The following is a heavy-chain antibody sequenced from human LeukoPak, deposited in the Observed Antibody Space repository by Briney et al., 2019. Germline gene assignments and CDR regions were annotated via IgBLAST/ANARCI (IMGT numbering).Heavy chain of an antibody. CDR1: GGSISSYY. Sequence: SETLSLTCTVSGGSISSYYWSWIRQPPGKGLECIGYIYSSGNTNYNPSLKSRLTISIDTSKNQFSLKLSSVTAADTAVYYCAREIGGSGRGDVWGQGTTVTVSS. J-gene: IGHJ6*02. V-gene: IGHV4-59*13. CDR3: AREIGGSGRGDV. D-gene: IGHD3-10*01. CDR2: IYSSGNT.